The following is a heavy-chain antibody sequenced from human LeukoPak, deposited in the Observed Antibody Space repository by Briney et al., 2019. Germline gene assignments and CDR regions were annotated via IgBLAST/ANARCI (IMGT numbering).Heavy chain of an antibody. CDR3: ARVGGYAKNYFNY. D-gene: IGHD1-26*01. CDR2: IKQDGSEK. J-gene: IGHJ4*02. Sequence: GGSLRLSCAASGFTFSSYWMSWVRKAPGTGMERVANIKQDGSEKYYVDSVKGRFTISRDNAKNSLYLQMNSLRAEDTAVYYCARVGGYAKNYFNYWSQGTLVTVSS. V-gene: IGHV3-7*01. CDR1: GFTFSSYW.